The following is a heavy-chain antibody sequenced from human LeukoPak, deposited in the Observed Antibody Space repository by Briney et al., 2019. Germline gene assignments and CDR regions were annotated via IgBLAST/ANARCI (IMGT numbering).Heavy chain of an antibody. J-gene: IGHJ4*02. D-gene: IGHD3-22*01. CDR3: ARDQRPTANSYDSGRYYFDY. CDR1: RYSISGGYY. Sequence: PSETLSLTCAVSRYSISGGYYWGWIRQPPGKGLEYIGSIYHSGSTYYNPSLRSRVTISVDTSKNQFSLKLNSVTAADTAVYYCARDQRPTANSYDSGRYYFDYWGQGTLVTVSS. V-gene: IGHV4-38-2*02. CDR2: IYHSGST.